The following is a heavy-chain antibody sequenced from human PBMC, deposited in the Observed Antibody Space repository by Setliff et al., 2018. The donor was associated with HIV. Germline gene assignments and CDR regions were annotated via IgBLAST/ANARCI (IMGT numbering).Heavy chain of an antibody. CDR1: GFTFRNYW. V-gene: IGHV3-7*03. CDR3: AREGPNPYYRDTSGYYSYWYFDL. CDR2: TKPDGSEE. D-gene: IGHD3-22*01. J-gene: IGHJ2*01. Sequence: GGSLRLSCVGSGFTFRNYWMRWVRQAPGKGLERVADTKPDGSEENYADSVKGRFTISRDNAKNSLYLQMSSLRAQDTAVYYCAREGPNPYYRDTSGYYSYWYFDLWGRGTLVTVSS.